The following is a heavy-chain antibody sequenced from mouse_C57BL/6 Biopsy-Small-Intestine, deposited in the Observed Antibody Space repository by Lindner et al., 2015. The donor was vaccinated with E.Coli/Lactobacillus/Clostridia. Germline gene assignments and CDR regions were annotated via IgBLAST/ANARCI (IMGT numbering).Heavy chain of an antibody. CDR3: ATEFGGSFHSGDD. J-gene: IGHJ4*01. D-gene: IGHD1-1*02. CDR2: INLKSGDT. Sequence: SVKVSCKTSAYTFNAYYAHWVRQAPGQGLEWMGWINLKSGDTNSAQNFQGRVTMTRDASITTVYTELTRLTSDDTAVYYCATEFGGSFHSGDDWGQGTLVTVSS. V-gene: IGHV14-4*02. CDR1: AYTFNAYY.